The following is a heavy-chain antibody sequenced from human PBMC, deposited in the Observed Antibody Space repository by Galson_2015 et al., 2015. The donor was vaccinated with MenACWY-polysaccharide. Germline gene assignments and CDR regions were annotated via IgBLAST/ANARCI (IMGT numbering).Heavy chain of an antibody. V-gene: IGHV3-9*01. CDR3: AKDIGSSGYYYQDY. J-gene: IGHJ4*02. CDR2: ISWNSGSI. Sequence: SLRLSCAASGFNFDNYVMHRVRQAPGKGLEWVSGISWNSGSIHYAGSVKGRFTISRDNAKNSLYLHMNSLRPEDTALYYCAKDIGSSGYYYQDYWGQGSLVTVSS. D-gene: IGHD3-22*01. CDR1: GFNFDNYV.